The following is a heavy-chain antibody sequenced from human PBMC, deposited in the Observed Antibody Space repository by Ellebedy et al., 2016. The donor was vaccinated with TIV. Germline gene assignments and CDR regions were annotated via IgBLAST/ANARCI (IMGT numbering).Heavy chain of an antibody. CDR2: ISANGRNT. V-gene: IGHV3-23*01. CDR1: GFTFSSYA. CDR3: AKDLHYWSAADY. D-gene: IGHD3-3*02. Sequence: GGSLRLSCAASGFTFSSYAMTWVRQAPGKGLEWVSAISANGRNTHYADSLKDRFTVSRDNSKNTLYLQMTSLRAEDTAVYYCAKDLHYWSAADYWGQGTLVTVPS. J-gene: IGHJ4*02.